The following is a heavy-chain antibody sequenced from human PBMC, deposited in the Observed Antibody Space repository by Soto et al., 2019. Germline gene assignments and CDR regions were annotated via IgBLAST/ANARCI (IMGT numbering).Heavy chain of an antibody. Sequence: EVQLVESGGGLVQPGGSLRLSCAAAGFAFDSHWMHWVRQVPGKGLVWVSRINGDGSGTFYADSVKGRFTISRDNARNTVYLQMNSLRAEDTAVYYGARGIYWRYGMDVWGQGTTVTVSS. CDR2: INGDGSGT. D-gene: IGHD5-12*01. V-gene: IGHV3-74*01. CDR3: ARGIYWRYGMDV. J-gene: IGHJ6*02. CDR1: GFAFDSHW.